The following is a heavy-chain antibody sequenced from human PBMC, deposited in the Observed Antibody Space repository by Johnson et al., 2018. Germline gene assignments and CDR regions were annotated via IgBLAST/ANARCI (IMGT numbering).Heavy chain of an antibody. CDR3: ARVKMAYYYDRSGYPTFCL. CDR1: GFTFSDYY. D-gene: IGHD3-22*01. J-gene: IGHJ4*02. V-gene: IGHV3-11*04. Sequence: QVQLVQSGGGVVQPGGPLRLSCTASGFTFSDYYMSWIRPSPGKGLVWVSYIGTSGHTMNYADFVKGRFIISRDNAKNSLVLQMSSLRSEDTAIYYCARVKMAYYYDRSGYPTFCLWGQVTLVTVSS. CDR2: IGTSGHTM.